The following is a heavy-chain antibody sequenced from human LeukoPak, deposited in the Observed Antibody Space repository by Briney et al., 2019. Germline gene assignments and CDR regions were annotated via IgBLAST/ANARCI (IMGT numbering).Heavy chain of an antibody. CDR2: IYTSGST. CDR3: ARDRATNYYYGMDV. Sequence: SETLSLTCTVSAGSISSYYWSWIRQPAGKRLEWIGRIYTSGSTNYNPSLKSRVTMSVDTSKNQFSLKLSSVTAADTAVYYCARDRATNYYYGMDVWGQGTTVTVSS. D-gene: IGHD5-24*01. CDR1: AGSISSYY. V-gene: IGHV4-4*07. J-gene: IGHJ6*02.